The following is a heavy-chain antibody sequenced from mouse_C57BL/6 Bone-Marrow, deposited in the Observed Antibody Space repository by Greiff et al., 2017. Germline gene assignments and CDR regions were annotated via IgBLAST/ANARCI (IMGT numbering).Heavy chain of an antibody. CDR1: GYTFTSYD. Sequence: VKLMESGPELVKPGASVKLSCKASGYTFTSYDINWVKQRPGQGLEWIGWIYPRDGSTKYNEKFKGKATLTVDTSSSTAYMELHILSSEDSAVYFCAIITTVVAKGYWGQGTTLTVSS. CDR2: IYPRDGST. CDR3: AIITTVVAKGY. D-gene: IGHD1-1*01. J-gene: IGHJ2*01. V-gene: IGHV1-85*01.